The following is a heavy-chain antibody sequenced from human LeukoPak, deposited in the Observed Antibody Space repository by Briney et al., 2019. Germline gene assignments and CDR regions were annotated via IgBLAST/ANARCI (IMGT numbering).Heavy chain of an antibody. D-gene: IGHD2-15*01. CDR2: INPSGGST. V-gene: IGHV1-46*01. CDR1: GYTFTSYY. CDR3: ARVIGATRVDY. Sequence: ASVKVSCKASGYTFTSYYMHWVRQAPGQGLQWLGVINPSGGSTSYAQKFQGRVTMTRDTSTSTVYMELSSLRSEDTAVYYCARVIGATRVDYWGQGTLVTVSS. J-gene: IGHJ4*02.